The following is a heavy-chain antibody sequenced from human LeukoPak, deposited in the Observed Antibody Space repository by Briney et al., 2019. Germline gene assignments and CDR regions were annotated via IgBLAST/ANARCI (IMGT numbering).Heavy chain of an antibody. Sequence: GGSLRLSCEASGFSFSNYWMSWFRQAPGKGLEWVANIKQDGSEIYYVDSVRGRFTISRDNAKNSLYLQMNSLRAEDTAVYYCARPSLNTGSYFDYWGQGILVSVSS. CDR1: GFSFSNYW. V-gene: IGHV3-7*01. CDR3: ARPSLNTGSYFDY. D-gene: IGHD1-26*01. J-gene: IGHJ4*02. CDR2: IKQDGSEI.